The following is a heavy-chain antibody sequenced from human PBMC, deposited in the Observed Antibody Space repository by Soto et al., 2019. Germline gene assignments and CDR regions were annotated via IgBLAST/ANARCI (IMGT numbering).Heavy chain of an antibody. D-gene: IGHD3-22*01. J-gene: IGHJ3*02. CDR2: IYYSGST. CDR3: ARGEQYYDSSGSPADAFDI. CDR1: GGSISSGDYY. Sequence: QVQLQESGPGLVKPSQTLSLTCTVSGGSISSGDYYWSWIRQPPGKGLEWIGYIYYSGSTYYNPSLKSRVTISVDTSKNQFSLKLSSVTAADTAVYYCARGEQYYDSSGSPADAFDIWGQGTMVTVSS. V-gene: IGHV4-30-4*01.